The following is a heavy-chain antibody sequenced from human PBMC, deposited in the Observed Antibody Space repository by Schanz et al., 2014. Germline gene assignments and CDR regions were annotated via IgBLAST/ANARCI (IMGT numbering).Heavy chain of an antibody. CDR2: ISGDHRNT. Sequence: EVQLVESGGGLVQPGGSLRLSCAASGFTFSTHAMSWVRQAPGKGLEWVSSISGDHRNTFYADSVKGRFTISRDNSKNTLYLQMNSLRAEDTAVYHCVSSGSYSSYALWGQGTLVTVSS. V-gene: IGHV3-23*04. CDR3: VSSGSYSSYAL. CDR1: GFTFSTHA. D-gene: IGHD3-10*01. J-gene: IGHJ4*02.